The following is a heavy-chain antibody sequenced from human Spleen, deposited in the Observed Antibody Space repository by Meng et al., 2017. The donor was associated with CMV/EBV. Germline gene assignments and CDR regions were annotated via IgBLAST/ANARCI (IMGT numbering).Heavy chain of an antibody. Sequence: LSCAASGFTFSSYAMSWVRQAPGKGLEWVSAISGSGGSTYYADSVKGRFTISRDNAKNSLYLQMNSLRAEDTAVYYCARVREGYFDYWGQGTLVTVSS. CDR1: GFTFSSYA. CDR2: ISGSGGST. V-gene: IGHV3-23*01. CDR3: ARVREGYFDY. J-gene: IGHJ4*02.